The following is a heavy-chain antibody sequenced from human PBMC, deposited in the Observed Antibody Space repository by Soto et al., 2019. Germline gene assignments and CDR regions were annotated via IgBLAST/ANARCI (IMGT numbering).Heavy chain of an antibody. Sequence: PGGSLRLACAASGFTFSGDWMHWVRQAAGKGLVWVSRINMDGSSTNYADSVKGRFTISRDNAKNTLYLQMNSLRVDDTAVYYCARGPRGLYXHDYWGQGALVTVSS. D-gene: IGHD1-26*01. J-gene: IGHJ4*02. CDR1: GFTFSGDW. CDR3: ARGPRGLYXHDY. V-gene: IGHV3-74*01. CDR2: INMDGSST.